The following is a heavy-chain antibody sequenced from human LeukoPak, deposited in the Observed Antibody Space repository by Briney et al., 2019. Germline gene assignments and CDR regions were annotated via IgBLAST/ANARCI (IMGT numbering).Heavy chain of an antibody. CDR1: GGSISSGSYY. J-gene: IGHJ4*02. V-gene: IGHV4-61*02. Sequence: SETLSLTCTVSGGSISSGSYYWSWIRQPAGKGLEWIGRIYTSGSTNYNPSLKSRVTISVDTSKNQFSLKLSSVTAADTAVYYCAGQVPYCSSTSCYEGLWGQGTLVTVSS. CDR2: IYTSGST. D-gene: IGHD2-2*01. CDR3: AGQVPYCSSTSCYEGL.